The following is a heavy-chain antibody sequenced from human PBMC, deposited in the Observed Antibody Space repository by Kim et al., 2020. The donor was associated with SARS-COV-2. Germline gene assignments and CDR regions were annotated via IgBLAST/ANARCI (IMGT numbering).Heavy chain of an antibody. CDR2: MKQDGSEK. V-gene: IGHV3-7*01. J-gene: IGHJ3*02. Sequence: GGSLRLSCAGSGFTFSNFWMSWIRQAPGLGLEWVAHMKQDGSEKYYVDSVKGRFTISRDNARNSLYLQMESLRVEDTALYYCVTWIPSGSHSNIWGQG. D-gene: IGHD1-26*01. CDR3: VTWIPSGSHSNI. CDR1: GFTFSNFW.